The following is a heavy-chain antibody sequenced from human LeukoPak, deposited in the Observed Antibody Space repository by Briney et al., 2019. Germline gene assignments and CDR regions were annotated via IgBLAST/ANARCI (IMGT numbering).Heavy chain of an antibody. CDR1: GVSTRSYY. V-gene: IGHV4-59*01. CDR3: AKRGYSSSWSS. D-gene: IGHD6-13*01. CDR2: ISDSGST. Sequence: KPSETLSLTCSVSGVSTRSYYWSWIRQFPGKGLEWIGYISDSGSTNYNPSLKSRVSISRDTSKNQFSLRLTSVTAADTAVYFCAKRGYSSSWSSWGQGTLVTVSS. J-gene: IGHJ5*02.